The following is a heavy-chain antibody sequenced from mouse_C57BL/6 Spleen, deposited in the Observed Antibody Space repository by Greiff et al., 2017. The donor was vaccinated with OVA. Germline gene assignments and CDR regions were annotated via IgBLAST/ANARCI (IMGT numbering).Heavy chain of an antibody. V-gene: IGHV1-47*01. J-gene: IGHJ4*01. CDR2: INPNNDDT. Sequence: SGAELVKPGASVKMSCKASGYPFTSYPIEWMKQNHGQSLEWIGNINPNNDDTKYNEKFKSKATLTVDKSSSTVYLELSRFTSDDSAVYYCSRCGGSSGYAMDYWGQGTSVTVSS. D-gene: IGHD1-1*01. CDR1: GYPFTSYP. CDR3: SRCGGSSGYAMDY.